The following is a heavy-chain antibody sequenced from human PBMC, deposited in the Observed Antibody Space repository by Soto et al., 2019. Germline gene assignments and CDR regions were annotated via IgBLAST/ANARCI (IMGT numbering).Heavy chain of an antibody. CDR2: INHSGST. CDR3: ARDYYDSGSSSRAWFDP. Sequence: PSETLSLTCAVXGGSFSGYYWSWIRQPPGKGLEWIGEINHSGSTNYNPSLKSRVTISVDTSKNQFSLKLSSVTAADTAVYYCARDYYDSGSSSRAWFDPWGQGTLVTVSS. V-gene: IGHV4-34*01. CDR1: GGSFSGYY. J-gene: IGHJ5*02. D-gene: IGHD3-22*01.